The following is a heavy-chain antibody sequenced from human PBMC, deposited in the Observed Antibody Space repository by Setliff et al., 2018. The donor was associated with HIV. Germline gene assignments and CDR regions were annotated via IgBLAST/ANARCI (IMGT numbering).Heavy chain of an antibody. CDR3: ARLRRSSGWSFDY. CDR1: GGSISSHY. CDR2: IYYSGST. J-gene: IGHJ4*02. D-gene: IGHD6-19*01. V-gene: IGHV4-59*11. Sequence: SETLSLTCTVSGGSISSHYWSWIRQPPGKRLEWIGYIYYSGSTNYNPSLKSRVTISVDTPKNQFSLKLTSVTAADTAVYYCARLRRSSGWSFDYWAQGTLVTVSS.